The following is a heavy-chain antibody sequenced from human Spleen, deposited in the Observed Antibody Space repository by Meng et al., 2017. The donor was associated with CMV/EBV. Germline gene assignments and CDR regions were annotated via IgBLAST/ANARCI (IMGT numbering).Heavy chain of an antibody. D-gene: IGHD2-2*01. J-gene: IGHJ4*02. Sequence: GGSLRLSCAASGFTFSSYSMNWVRQAPGKGLEWVSSISSSSSYIYYADSVKGRFTISRDNAKNSLYLQMNSLRAEDTAVYYCAKLRGIVVVPAAIFDYWGQGTLVTVSS. V-gene: IGHV3-21*04. CDR2: ISSSSSYI. CDR1: GFTFSSYS. CDR3: AKLRGIVVVPAAIFDY.